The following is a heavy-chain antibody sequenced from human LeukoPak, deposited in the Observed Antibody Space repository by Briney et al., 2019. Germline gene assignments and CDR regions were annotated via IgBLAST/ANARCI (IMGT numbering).Heavy chain of an antibody. CDR3: ARQGPYGSGSYDF. CDR2: INPGDSDT. V-gene: IGHV5-51*01. CDR1: GYRFTSCW. J-gene: IGHJ4*02. D-gene: IGHD3-10*01. Sequence: GESLKISCKGSGYRFTSCWIAWVRQMPGKGLEWMGIINPGDSDTRYSPSFQGQVTISADKSISTAYLQWSSLKASDTAIYYCARQGPYGSGSYDFWGQGTLVTVSS.